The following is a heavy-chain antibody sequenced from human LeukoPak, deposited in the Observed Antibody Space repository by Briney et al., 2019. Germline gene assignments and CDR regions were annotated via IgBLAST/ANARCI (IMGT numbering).Heavy chain of an antibody. CDR3: ARVRDYTAMVSVFDY. CDR2: INPSGGST. J-gene: IGHJ4*02. V-gene: IGHV1-46*01. CDR1: GYTFTGYY. D-gene: IGHD5-18*01. Sequence: ASVKVSCKASGYTFTGYYMHWVRQAPGQGLEWMGIINPSGGSTSYAQKFQGRVTMTRDTSTSTVYMELSSLRSEDTAVYYCARVRDYTAMVSVFDYWGQGTLVTVSS.